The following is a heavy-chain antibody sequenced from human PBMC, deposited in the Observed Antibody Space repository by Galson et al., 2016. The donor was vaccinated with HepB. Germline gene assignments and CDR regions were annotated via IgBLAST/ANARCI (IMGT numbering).Heavy chain of an antibody. J-gene: IGHJ4*02. CDR3: VRLTKMGLRRSFDY. Sequence: SLRLSCAASGFIFGNYWMHWVRQAPGKELVWVSRIDSDGHSQNYADSVKGRFIISRANTKNTLYLQMNSLRAEDTAMYYCVRLTKMGLRRSFDYWGQGTLVTVSS. CDR1: GFIFGNYW. D-gene: IGHD5-24*01. V-gene: IGHV3-74*01. CDR2: IDSDGHSQ.